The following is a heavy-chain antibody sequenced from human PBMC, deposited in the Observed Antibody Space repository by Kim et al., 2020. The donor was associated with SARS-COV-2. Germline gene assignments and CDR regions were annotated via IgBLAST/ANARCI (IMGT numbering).Heavy chain of an antibody. V-gene: IGHV4-59*01. Sequence: NYNPSLQSRVTISVDTSKNQFSLKLSSVTAADTAVYYCAREPSYGDYFDYWGQGTLVTVSS. CDR3: AREPSYGDYFDY. D-gene: IGHD4-17*01. J-gene: IGHJ4*02.